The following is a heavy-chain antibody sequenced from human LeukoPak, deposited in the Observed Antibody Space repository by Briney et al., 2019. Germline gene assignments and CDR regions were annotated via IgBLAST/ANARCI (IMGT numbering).Heavy chain of an antibody. CDR2: ISGSGGST. V-gene: IGHV3-23*01. CDR1: GFTFSNAW. J-gene: IGHJ4*02. CDR3: AKDAPRAAVVAATAHLGRPFPDY. Sequence: GGSLRLSCAASGFTFSNAWMSWVRQAPGKGLEWVSAISGSGGSTYYADSVKGRLTISRDNSKNTLYLQMNSLRAEDTAVYYCAKDAPRAAVVAATAHLGRPFPDYWGQGTLVTVSS. D-gene: IGHD2-15*01.